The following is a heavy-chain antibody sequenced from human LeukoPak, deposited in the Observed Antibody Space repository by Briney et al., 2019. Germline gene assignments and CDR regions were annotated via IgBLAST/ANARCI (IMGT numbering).Heavy chain of an antibody. CDR2: ISYSGST. Sequence: PSETLSLTCTVSGGAIGNYYWNWIRQSPGKGLEWIGYISYSGSTNYNPSLKSRVTISVDTSKNQFSLRLTSVTTEDTAVYYCARGDSSSWPDWGQGTLVTVSS. J-gene: IGHJ4*02. CDR3: ARGDSSSWPD. V-gene: IGHV4-59*01. D-gene: IGHD6-13*01. CDR1: GGAIGNYY.